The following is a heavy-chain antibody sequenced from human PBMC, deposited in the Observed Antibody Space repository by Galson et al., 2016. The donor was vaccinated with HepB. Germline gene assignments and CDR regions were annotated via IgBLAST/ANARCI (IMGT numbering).Heavy chain of an antibody. J-gene: IGHJ4*02. CDR2: IYYSGTT. CDR1: GGSISGSTYY. V-gene: IGHV4-39*01. CDR3: GRQIVCGSGSCIFDY. Sequence: SETLSLTCTVSGGSISGSTYYCGWIRQSPRKGLEWIGSIYYSGTTYYGPSLRSRVTIAVDTSKNQFSLRLNSVTVADAAVYYCGRQIVCGSGSCIFDYWGQGALVTVSS. D-gene: IGHD1-26*01.